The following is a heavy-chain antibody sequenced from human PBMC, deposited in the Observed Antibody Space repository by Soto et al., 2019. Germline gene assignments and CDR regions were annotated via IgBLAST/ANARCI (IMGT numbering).Heavy chain of an antibody. CDR1: GYSISSGYH. J-gene: IGHJ5*02. V-gene: IGHV4-38-2*02. Sequence: PSETLSLTCTVSGYSISSGYHWAWIRQPLGKGLEWLGSVHYSGNTYYNPSLKSRLTISVDKSKNQFSLNLSSVTAADTAVYYCARQDRVVAEGRWFDPWGQGTLVTVSS. CDR2: VHYSGNT. D-gene: IGHD2-15*01. CDR3: ARQDRVVAEGRWFDP.